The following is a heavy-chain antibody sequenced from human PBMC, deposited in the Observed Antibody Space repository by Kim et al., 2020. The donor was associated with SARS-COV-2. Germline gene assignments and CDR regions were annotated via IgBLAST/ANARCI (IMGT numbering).Heavy chain of an antibody. CDR3: ARVDRTIFGDPDWFDP. CDR2: IYYSGST. D-gene: IGHD3-3*01. J-gene: IGHJ5*02. CDR1: GGSISSGDYY. V-gene: IGHV4-30-4*01. Sequence: SETLSLTCTVSGGSISSGDYYWSWIRQPPGKGLEWIGYIYYSGSTYYNPSLKSRVTISVDTSKNQFSLKLSSVTAADTAVYYCARVDRTIFGDPDWFDPWGQGTLVTVSS.